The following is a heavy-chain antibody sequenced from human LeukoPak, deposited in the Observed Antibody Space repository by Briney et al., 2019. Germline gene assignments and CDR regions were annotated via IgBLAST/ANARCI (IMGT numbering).Heavy chain of an antibody. CDR3: ARDPRVTMVRGVIGDY. CDR1: GFTFSSYS. V-gene: IGHV3-48*04. J-gene: IGHJ4*02. D-gene: IGHD3-10*01. Sequence: GGSLRLSCAASGFTFSSYSMNWVRQAPGKGLEWVSYISSSSSTIYYADTVKGRFTISRDNAKNSLYLQMNSLRAEDTAVYYCARDPRVTMVRGVIGDYWGQGTLVTVSS. CDR2: ISSSSSTI.